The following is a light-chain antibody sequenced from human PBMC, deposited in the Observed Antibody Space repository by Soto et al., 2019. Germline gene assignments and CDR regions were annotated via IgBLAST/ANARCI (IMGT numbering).Light chain of an antibody. CDR1: QSVSSSY. V-gene: IGKV3-20*01. CDR3: QQYGSSSFT. Sequence: EIVLTQSPGTLSWSSGERATLSCRASQSVSSSYLAWYQQKPGQAPRLLVYATSSRATGIPDRFSGSGSGTDFTLTISRLEPEDFAVYYWQQYGSSSFTFGQGTKLEIK. CDR2: ATS. J-gene: IGKJ2*01.